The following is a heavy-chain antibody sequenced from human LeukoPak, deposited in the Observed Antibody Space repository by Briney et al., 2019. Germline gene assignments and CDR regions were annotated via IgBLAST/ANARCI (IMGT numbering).Heavy chain of an antibody. V-gene: IGHV4-30-2*01. CDR1: GGSISSGGYS. J-gene: IGHJ4*02. D-gene: IGHD2-15*01. CDR2: IYHSGST. Sequence: KSSETLSLTCAVSGGSISSGGYSWSWIRQPPGKGLEWIGYIYHSGSTYYNPSLKSRVTISVDRSKNQFSLKLSSVTAADTAVYYCAREVAYYFDYWGQGTLVTVSS. CDR3: AREVAYYFDY.